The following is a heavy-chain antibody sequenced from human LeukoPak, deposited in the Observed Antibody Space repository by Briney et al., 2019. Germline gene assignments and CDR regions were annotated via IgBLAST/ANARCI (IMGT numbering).Heavy chain of an antibody. CDR2: INWNGGST. V-gene: IGHV3-20*04. Sequence: GGSLRLSCAASGFTFDDYGMSWVRQAPGKGLEGVSGINWNGGSTGYADSVKGRFTISRDNAKNSLYLQMNSLRAEDTALYYCAKDMDDSSGYSDAFDIWGQGTMVTVSS. D-gene: IGHD3-22*01. CDR3: AKDMDDSSGYSDAFDI. CDR1: GFTFDDYG. J-gene: IGHJ3*02.